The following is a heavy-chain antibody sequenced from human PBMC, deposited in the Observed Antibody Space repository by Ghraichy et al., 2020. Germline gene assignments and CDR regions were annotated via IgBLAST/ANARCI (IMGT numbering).Heavy chain of an antibody. V-gene: IGHV4-39*01. CDR3: ARKLIDYSDSSGYTYYFDY. J-gene: IGHJ4*02. D-gene: IGHD3-22*01. Sequence: SETLSLTCTVSGGSISSSSYYWGWIRQPPGKGLEWIGSIYYSGSTYYNPSLKSRVTISVDTSKNQFSLKLSSVTAADTAVYYCARKLIDYSDSSGYTYYFDYWGQGTLVTVSS. CDR2: IYYSGST. CDR1: GGSISSSSYY.